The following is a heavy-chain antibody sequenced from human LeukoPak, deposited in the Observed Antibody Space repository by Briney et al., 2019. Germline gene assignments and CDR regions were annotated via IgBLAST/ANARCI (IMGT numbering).Heavy chain of an antibody. CDR3: ARSTYYYDSSCDY. Sequence: GASVKVSCKASGYTFTGYYMHWVRQAPGQGLEWMGWINPNSGGTNYAQKFQGRVTMTRDTSISTAYMELSRLRSDDTAVYYCARSTYYYDSSCDYWGQGTLVTVSS. V-gene: IGHV1-2*02. CDR2: INPNSGGT. J-gene: IGHJ4*02. CDR1: GYTFTGYY. D-gene: IGHD3-22*01.